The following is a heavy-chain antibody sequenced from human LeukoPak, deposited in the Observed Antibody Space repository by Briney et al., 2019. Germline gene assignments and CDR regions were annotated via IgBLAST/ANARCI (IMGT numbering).Heavy chain of an antibody. CDR3: ARAAVRYYYGLGSPNWFDP. Sequence: GGSLRLSCAASGFTFSSFWMTWVRQAPGRGLEWVANTKQDGSEKHYVDSVKGRFTISRDNAKNSLYLQMNSLRADDTAVYYCARAAVRYYYGLGSPNWFDPWGQGTLVTVSS. CDR2: TKQDGSEK. D-gene: IGHD3-10*01. CDR1: GFTFSSFW. J-gene: IGHJ5*02. V-gene: IGHV3-7*04.